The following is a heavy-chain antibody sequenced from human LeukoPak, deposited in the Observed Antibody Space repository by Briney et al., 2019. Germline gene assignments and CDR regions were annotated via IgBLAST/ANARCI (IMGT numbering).Heavy chain of an antibody. V-gene: IGHV4-39*07. CDR3: ARTMVRGVRGAFDI. Sequence: SETLSLTCTVSGGSISSSSYYWGWIRQPPGKGLEWIGSIYYSGSTNYNPSLKSRVTISVDTSKNQFSLKLSSVTAADTAVYYCARTMVRGVRGAFDIWGQGTMVTVSS. D-gene: IGHD3-10*01. CDR1: GGSISSSSYY. CDR2: IYYSGST. J-gene: IGHJ3*02.